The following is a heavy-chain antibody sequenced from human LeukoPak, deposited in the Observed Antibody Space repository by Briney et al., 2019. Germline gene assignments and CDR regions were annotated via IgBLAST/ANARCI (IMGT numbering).Heavy chain of an antibody. CDR3: ARWSCDH. CDR1: GFTVSSYG. Sequence: PGGSLRLSCAASGFTVSSYGMHWVRQPPGKGLEWVAVIWYDGSEKYYADSVKGRFTISRDNSKNTLFLQMSSLTAEDAAVYYCARWSCDHWGQGTLVTVSS. CDR2: IWYDGSEK. J-gene: IGHJ5*02. V-gene: IGHV3-33*01.